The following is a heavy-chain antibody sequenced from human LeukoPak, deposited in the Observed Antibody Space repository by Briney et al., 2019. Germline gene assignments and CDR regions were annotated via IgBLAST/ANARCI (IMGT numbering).Heavy chain of an antibody. V-gene: IGHV3-48*03. CDR3: ARDRPGDSSWSWFDP. Sequence: PGGSLRLSCAASGFTFSSYEMNWVRQAPGKGLEWVSYISSSGNTVFYADSVKGRFTISRDNAKSSLYLQMNSLRAEDTAVYFCARDRPGDSSWSWFDPWGQGTLVTVSS. CDR2: ISSSGNTV. J-gene: IGHJ5*02. CDR1: GFTFSSYE. D-gene: IGHD6-13*01.